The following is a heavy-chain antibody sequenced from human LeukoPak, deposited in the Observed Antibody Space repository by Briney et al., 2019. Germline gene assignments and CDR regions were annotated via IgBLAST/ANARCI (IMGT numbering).Heavy chain of an antibody. CDR2: ISGGGGIT. V-gene: IGHV3-23*01. J-gene: IGHJ4*02. D-gene: IGHD6-19*01. CDR1: GFTFSSYV. Sequence: PGGSLRLSFAASGFTFSSYVMSWVRQAPGKGLEWVAVISGGGGITYYVDSVKGRFTISRDNAKNTLYLLMNSLRAEDTAVFYCAKTMTAGYSSGASDYWGQGTLVTVSS. CDR3: AKTMTAGYSSGASDY.